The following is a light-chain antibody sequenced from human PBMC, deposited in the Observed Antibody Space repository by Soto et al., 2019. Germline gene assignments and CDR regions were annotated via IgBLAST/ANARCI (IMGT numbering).Light chain of an antibody. CDR3: QQYNNWPMWT. J-gene: IGKJ1*01. CDR1: QSITRN. V-gene: IGKV3-15*01. Sequence: IVVTQSPATLSVSPGERATLSCMASQSITRNLAWYQQSPGQAPRLLIYGASTRATGIPARFSGSGSGTEFTLTINSLQSEDFAVYYCQQYNNWPMWTFGQGTKVDNK. CDR2: GAS.